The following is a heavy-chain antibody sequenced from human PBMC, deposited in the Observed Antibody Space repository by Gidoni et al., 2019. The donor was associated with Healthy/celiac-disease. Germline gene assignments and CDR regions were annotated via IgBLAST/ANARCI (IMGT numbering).Heavy chain of an antibody. CDR1: GGTFSSYA. D-gene: IGHD1-26*01. J-gene: IGHJ4*02. CDR3: ARSGDGSYGLDY. V-gene: IGHV1-69*06. Sequence: QVTLVQSGAQVTKPGSSVTVSFKASGGTFSSYAISWVRQAPGQGLEWMGGISPIFGTANYAQKFQGRVTITADKSTSTAYMELSSLRSEDTAVYYCARSGDGSYGLDYWGQGTLVTVSS. CDR2: ISPIFGTA.